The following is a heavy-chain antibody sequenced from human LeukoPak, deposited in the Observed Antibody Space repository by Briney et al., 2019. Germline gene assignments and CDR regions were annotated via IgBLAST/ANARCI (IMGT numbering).Heavy chain of an antibody. D-gene: IGHD5-18*01. V-gene: IGHV1-2*02. J-gene: IGHJ4*02. Sequence: ASVKVSCKPSGYIFTDYYMHWVRQAPGQGLEWMGWINPNTGGTNSAQEFQGRVTMTRDTSIGTAYMELIRLTSNDTAVYYCARRGSGYGYDNWGQGTLVTVSS. CDR3: ARRGSGYGYDN. CDR2: INPNTGGT. CDR1: GYIFTDYY.